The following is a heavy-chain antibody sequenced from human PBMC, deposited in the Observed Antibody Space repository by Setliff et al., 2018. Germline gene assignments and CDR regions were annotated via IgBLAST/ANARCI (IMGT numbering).Heavy chain of an antibody. CDR3: ARDYQSDSGWDFDY. J-gene: IGHJ4*02. V-gene: IGHV3-48*04. D-gene: IGHD6-19*01. Sequence: GGSLRLSCAASGFTFSIYSMNWVRQAPGKGLEWISYTSSGSNSIYYADSVMGRFTISRDNAKNSLYLQMNGLRAEDTAVYYCARDYQSDSGWDFDYWGQGTLVTVSS. CDR1: GFTFSIYS. CDR2: TSSGSNSI.